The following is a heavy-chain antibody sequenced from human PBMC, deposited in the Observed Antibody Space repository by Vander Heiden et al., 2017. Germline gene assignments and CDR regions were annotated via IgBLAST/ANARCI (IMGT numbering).Heavy chain of an antibody. J-gene: IGHJ4*02. D-gene: IGHD2-2*01. CDR3: ARGGSSTSGLDY. CDR1: GFTYSSYG. Sequence: QVQLVESGGGVAQPGSALRLSCAASGFTYSSYGMHWVRQAPGKGLEWVSVIWYDGSNKYYADSVKGRFTISRDNSKNTLYLQMNSLRAEDTAVYYCARGGSSTSGLDYWGQGTLVTVSS. V-gene: IGHV3-33*01. CDR2: IWYDGSNK.